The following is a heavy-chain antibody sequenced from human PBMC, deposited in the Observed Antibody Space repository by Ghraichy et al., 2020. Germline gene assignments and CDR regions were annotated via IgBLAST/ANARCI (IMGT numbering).Heavy chain of an antibody. J-gene: IGHJ4*02. CDR3: AKGVVPAARQQQLVSVGFFDY. V-gene: IGHV3-23*01. CDR2: ISGSGGST. Sequence: ETLSLTCAASGFTFSSYAMSWVRQAPGKGLEWVSAISGSGGSTYYADSVKGRFTISRDNSKNTLYLQMNSLRAEDTAVYYCAKGVVPAARQQQLVSVGFFDYWGQGTLVTVSS. CDR1: GFTFSSYA. D-gene: IGHD2-2*01.